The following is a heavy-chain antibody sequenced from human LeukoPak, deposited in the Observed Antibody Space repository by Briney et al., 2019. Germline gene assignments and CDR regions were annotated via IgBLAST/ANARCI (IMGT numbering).Heavy chain of an antibody. Sequence: GGSLRLSCVASGFTFSSHSMNWVRQAPGKGLEWVAVISYDGSNKYYADSVKGRFTISRDNSKNTLYLQMNSLRAEDTAVYYCAKGSEYQLLLKGNYFDYWGQGTLVTVSS. CDR2: ISYDGSNK. D-gene: IGHD2-2*01. J-gene: IGHJ4*02. CDR3: AKGSEYQLLLKGNYFDY. V-gene: IGHV3-30*18. CDR1: GFTFSSHS.